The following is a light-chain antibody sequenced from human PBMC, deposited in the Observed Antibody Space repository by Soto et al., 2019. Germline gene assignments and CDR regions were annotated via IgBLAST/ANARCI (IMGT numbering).Light chain of an antibody. J-gene: IGLJ2*01. CDR2: DVS. CDR3: SSYTSASTPLV. V-gene: IGLV2-14*01. CDR1: GSDVGGYSY. Sequence: QSALTQPASVSGSPGQSITISCTGTGSDVGGYSYVSWYQQHPGKAPKVMIYDVSNRPSGVSNRFSGSKSGNTASLTISGLQAEDEADYYCSSYTSASTPLVFGGGTQLTVL.